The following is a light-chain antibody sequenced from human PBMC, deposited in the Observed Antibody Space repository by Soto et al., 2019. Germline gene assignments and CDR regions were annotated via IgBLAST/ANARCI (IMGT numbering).Light chain of an antibody. CDR3: GSYTSTDTQFV. CDR1: STDVGGYNY. Sequence: QSVLAHPSSVSWSPGQSITIACTGTSTDVGGYNYVSWYQHHPGKGPKLIIYEVSNRPSGVSDRFSGSKSGNKASLIISNLEAEDESDYHCGSYTSTDTQFVFGTGTKVTVL. CDR2: EVS. J-gene: IGLJ1*01. V-gene: IGLV2-14*01.